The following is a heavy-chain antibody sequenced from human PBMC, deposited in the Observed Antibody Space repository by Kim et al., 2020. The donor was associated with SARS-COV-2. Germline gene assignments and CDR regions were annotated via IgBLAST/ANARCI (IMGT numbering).Heavy chain of an antibody. V-gene: IGHV1-2*02. CDR3: ARSDIVVAVDGQGLRVAGGFDS. CDR2: INPKTAVT. D-gene: IGHD2-21*01. Sequence: ASVKVSCEASGVSGYAFTGYYVHWVRQAPGQGLEWMGWINPKTAVTNYAQSFQGRVAMTRDTSIRTAYMELTSLTSNDTAIYFCARSDIVVAVDGQGLRVAGGFDSWGQGTLVTVSS. J-gene: IGHJ4*02. CDR1: GVSGYAFTGYY.